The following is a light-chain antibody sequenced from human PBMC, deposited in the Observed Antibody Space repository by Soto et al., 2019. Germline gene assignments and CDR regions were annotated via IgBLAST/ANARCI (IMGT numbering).Light chain of an antibody. CDR1: SSNIGSNC. J-gene: IGLJ3*02. V-gene: IGLV1-47*01. Sequence: QSVLTQPPSASGTPGQRVTISCSGSSSNIGSNCVYWYQQLPGTAPKLLIYRSNQRPSGVPDRFSGSKSGTSASLAISGLRSEDEADYYCAARDDSLSGHWVFGGGTKLTVL. CDR3: AARDDSLSGHWV. CDR2: RSN.